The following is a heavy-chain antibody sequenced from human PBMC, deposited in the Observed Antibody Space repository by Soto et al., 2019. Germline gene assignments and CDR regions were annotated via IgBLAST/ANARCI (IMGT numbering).Heavy chain of an antibody. CDR2: IIPRSGTS. D-gene: IGHD3-16*01. Sequence: SVKVSCKASGDTFSTYTITWMRQAPGQGLEWMGGIIPRSGTSNYAQKFQGRVTITGDKSTNTAYMELSSLRSEDTAVYFCAGYAWGSYLGNWGQGTRVTVPS. CDR3: AGYAWGSYLGN. J-gene: IGHJ4*02. V-gene: IGHV1-69*06. CDR1: GDTFSTYT.